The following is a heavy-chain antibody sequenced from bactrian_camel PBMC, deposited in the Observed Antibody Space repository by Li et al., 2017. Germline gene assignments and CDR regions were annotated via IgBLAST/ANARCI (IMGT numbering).Heavy chain of an antibody. V-gene: IGHV3S1*01. Sequence: VQLVESGGGSVQAGGSLRLSCAASAYTFKYGCMAWFRQVPGKEREGVAAIAPSTSTPYYADSVKGRFTISENAAKNTIYLQMNGLKSDDTAMYYCARVVWNGRCNLADYLWWGQGTQVTVS. D-gene: IGHD4*01. J-gene: IGHJ4*01. CDR2: IAPSTSTP. CDR1: AYTFKYGC. CDR3: ARVVWNGRCNLADYLW.